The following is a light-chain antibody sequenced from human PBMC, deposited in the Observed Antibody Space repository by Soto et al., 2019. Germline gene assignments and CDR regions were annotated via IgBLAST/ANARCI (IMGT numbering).Light chain of an antibody. CDR3: QQYNNWPPVT. V-gene: IGKV3-15*01. CDR2: GAS. Sequence: EIVMTQSPATLSVSPGERATLSYRASQSVSSNLAWYQQKPGQAPRLLIYGASTRATGIPARFSGSGSGTEFTLTISSLQSEDFAVYYCQQYNNWPPVTFGQGTKVDIK. J-gene: IGKJ1*01. CDR1: QSVSSN.